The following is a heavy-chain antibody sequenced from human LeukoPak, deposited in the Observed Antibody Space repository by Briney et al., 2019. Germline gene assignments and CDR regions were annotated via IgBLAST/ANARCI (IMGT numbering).Heavy chain of an antibody. J-gene: IGHJ3*02. CDR2: ISSSGSTI. CDR1: GFTFSSYD. V-gene: IGHV3-48*01. Sequence: GGSLRLSCAASGFTFSSYDMSWVRQAPGKGLEWVSYISSSGSTIYYADSVKGRFTISRDNAKNSLYLQMNSVRAEDTHLYYSAQVDDYAEYAAAFDSWGQRTMVTVSS. D-gene: IGHD4-17*01. CDR3: AQVDDYAEYAAAFDS.